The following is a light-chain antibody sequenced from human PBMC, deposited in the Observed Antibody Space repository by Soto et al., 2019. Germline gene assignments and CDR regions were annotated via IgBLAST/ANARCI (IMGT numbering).Light chain of an antibody. CDR1: QSISSW. CDR2: DAS. V-gene: IGKV1-5*01. Sequence: DIQMTQSPSTLSASVGDIVTITCRASQSISSWLAWYQQKPGKVPTLLIYDASKLESGVPSMFSGSGSGTEFTLTISSLQPDDFANYYCQQFNTYALTFGGGTKVEIK. CDR3: QQFNTYALT. J-gene: IGKJ4*01.